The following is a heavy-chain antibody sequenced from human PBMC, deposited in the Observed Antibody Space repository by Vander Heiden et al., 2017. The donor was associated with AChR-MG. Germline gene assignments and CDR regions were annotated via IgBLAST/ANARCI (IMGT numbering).Heavy chain of an antibody. Sequence: EVQLVESGGGLVQPGGSLRLSCAASGFTFSSYEMTWVRQAPGKGLEWVSYISSSGSTIYYADSVKGRFTISRDNAKNSLYLQMNSLRAEDTAVYYCARDYDFWSGYYKGDYYGMDVWGQGTTVTVSS. V-gene: IGHV3-48*03. CDR1: GFTFSSYE. D-gene: IGHD3-3*01. CDR2: ISSSGSTI. J-gene: IGHJ6*02. CDR3: ARDYDFWSGYYKGDYYGMDV.